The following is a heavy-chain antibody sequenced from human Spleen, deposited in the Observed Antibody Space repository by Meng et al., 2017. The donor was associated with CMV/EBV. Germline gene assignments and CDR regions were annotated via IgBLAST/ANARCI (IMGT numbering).Heavy chain of an antibody. CDR1: GGSISSYY. V-gene: IGHV4-59*01. J-gene: IGHJ6*02. CDR2: IYYSGTT. D-gene: IGHD2-2*01. CDR3: ARVPADCSSTSCYPSGEYYYYYYGMDV. Sequence: SETLSLTCSVSGGSISSYYWSWIRQPPGKGLEWIGYIYYSGTTNYNPSLKSRVTISLDTSKNQFSLQLSSVTAADTAVYYCARVPADCSSTSCYPSGEYYYYYYGMDVWGQGTTVTVSS.